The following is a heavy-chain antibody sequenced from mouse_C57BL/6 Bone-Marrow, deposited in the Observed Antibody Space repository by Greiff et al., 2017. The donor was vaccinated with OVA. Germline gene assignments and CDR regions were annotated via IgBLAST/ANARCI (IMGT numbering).Heavy chain of an antibody. CDR2: INPNSGST. CDR1: GYTFTSYW. V-gene: IGHV1-64*01. Sequence: QVQLQQPGAELVKPGASVKLSCKASGYTFTSYWMHWVKQRPGQGLEWIGMINPNSGSTNYNEKFKSKATLTVDKSSSTAYMQLSSLTSEDSAVYYCARNCVSGTTVVAGGYWGQGTTLTVSS. D-gene: IGHD1-1*01. CDR3: ARNCVSGTTVVAGGY. J-gene: IGHJ2*01.